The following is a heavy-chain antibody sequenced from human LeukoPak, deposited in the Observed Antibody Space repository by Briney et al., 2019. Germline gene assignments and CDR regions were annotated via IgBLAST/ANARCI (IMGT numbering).Heavy chain of an antibody. V-gene: IGHV4-59*01. CDR3: ARDGPARPTSLWRQPMIVVPYFDL. CDR2: IYYSGST. D-gene: IGHD3-22*01. Sequence: SETLSLTCTVSGGSISSYYWSWIRQPPGKGLEGIGYIYYSGSTNYNPSLKSRVTISVDTSKNQFSLKLSSVTAADTAVYYCARDGPARPTSLWRQPMIVVPYFDLWGRGTLVTVSA. CDR1: GGSISSYY. J-gene: IGHJ2*01.